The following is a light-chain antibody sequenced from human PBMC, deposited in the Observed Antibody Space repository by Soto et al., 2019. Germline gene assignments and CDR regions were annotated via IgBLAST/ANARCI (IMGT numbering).Light chain of an antibody. CDR2: DAT. V-gene: IGKV1-33*01. CDR1: QDIRNC. CDR3: QQYDNLSALS. Sequence: DIQMTQSPSSLSASVGDRVTITCQASQDIRNCLNWYQQKPGKAPELLIYDATNLLTGVPSRFSGSGFGTDFTFTISSLQPEDFATYYCQQYDNLSALSFGGGTKVEIK. J-gene: IGKJ4*01.